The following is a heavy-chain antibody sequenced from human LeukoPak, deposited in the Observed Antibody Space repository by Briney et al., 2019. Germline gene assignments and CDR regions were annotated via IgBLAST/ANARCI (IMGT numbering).Heavy chain of an antibody. V-gene: IGHV3-7*01. J-gene: IGHJ4*02. CDR3: ATSYDSSGCD. D-gene: IGHD3-22*01. CDR1: GFIFSSFW. Sequence: GGFLRLSCTASGFIFSSFWMAWVRQAPGRGLEWVANIKPDGSLQFYGDSVKGRFTISRDNAKNSLYLQMNNLRAEDTALYYCATSYDSSGCDWGQGTLVTVSS. CDR2: IKPDGSLQ.